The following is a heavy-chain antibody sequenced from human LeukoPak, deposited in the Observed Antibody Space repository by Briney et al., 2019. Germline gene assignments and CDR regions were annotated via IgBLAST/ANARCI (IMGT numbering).Heavy chain of an antibody. V-gene: IGHV3-30*03. J-gene: IGHJ4*02. CDR3: ARDPNNSGSTDY. D-gene: IGHD3-22*01. CDR2: MSYDGSNK. Sequence: GGSLRLSCAASGFTFSSYGMHWVRQAPGKGLEWVALMSYDGSNKYYADSVKGRFTISRDNSKNTLYLQMNSLRPEDTAMYYCARDPNNSGSTDYWGQGTLVTVSS. CDR1: GFTFSSYG.